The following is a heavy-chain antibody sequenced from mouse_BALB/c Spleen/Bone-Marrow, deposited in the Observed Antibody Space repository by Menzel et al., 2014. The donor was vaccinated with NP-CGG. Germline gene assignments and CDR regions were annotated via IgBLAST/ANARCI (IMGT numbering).Heavy chain of an antibody. J-gene: IGHJ4*01. D-gene: IGHD1-1*01. CDR2: IYPGDGDT. CDR1: GYAFSSYW. CDR3: ARWITTVVAPYVMDY. V-gene: IGHV1-80*01. Sequence: VKLMESGAELVRPGSSVKISCKASGYAFSSYWMNWVKQRPGQGLEWIGQIYPGDGDTNYNGKFKGKATLTAVKSSSTAYMQLSSLTSEDSAVYFCARWITTVVAPYVMDYWGQGTSVTVSS.